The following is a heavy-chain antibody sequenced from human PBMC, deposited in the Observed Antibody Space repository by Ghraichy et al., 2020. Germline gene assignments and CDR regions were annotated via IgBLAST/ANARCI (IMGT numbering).Heavy chain of an antibody. D-gene: IGHD1-7*01. Sequence: CAASGSTFSNYAMHWVRQAPGKGLEWVAFLWYDGSNKYYSDSVKGRFTISRDNSKNTLYLQMNSLRAEDTAVYYCAALGTTVNYWGQGTLVTVSS. CDR1: GSTFSNYA. CDR2: LWYDGSNK. CDR3: AALGTTVNY. J-gene: IGHJ4*02. V-gene: IGHV3-33*01.